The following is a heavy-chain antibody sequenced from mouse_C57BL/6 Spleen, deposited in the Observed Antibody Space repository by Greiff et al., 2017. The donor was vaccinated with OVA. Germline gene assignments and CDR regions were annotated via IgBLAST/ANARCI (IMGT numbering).Heavy chain of an antibody. D-gene: IGHD1-1*01. V-gene: IGHV1-15*01. CDR1: GYPFTDYE. CDR3: TRDYGSSYRYFDV. J-gene: IGHJ1*03. Sequence: QVQLQQSGAELVRPGASVTLSCKASGYPFTDYEMHWVKQTPVHGLEWIGAIDPETGGTAYNQKFKGKAILTADKSSSTAYMEIRSLTSEDSAGYYCTRDYGSSYRYFDVWGTGTTVTVSS. CDR2: IDPETGGT.